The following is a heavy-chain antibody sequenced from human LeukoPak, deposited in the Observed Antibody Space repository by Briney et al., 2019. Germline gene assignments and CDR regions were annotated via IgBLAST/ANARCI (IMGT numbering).Heavy chain of an antibody. CDR2: IRSKAYGGTT. CDR1: GFTFGDYA. D-gene: IGHD3-3*01. CDR3: TPNYDLWSPLGYFQH. Sequence: PGGSLRLSCTASGFTFGDYAMSWVRQAPGKGLEWVGFIRSKAYGGTTEYAASVKGRFTISRDDSKSIAYLQMNSLKTEDTAVYYCTPNYDLWSPLGYFQHWGQGTLVTVSS. J-gene: IGHJ1*01. V-gene: IGHV3-49*04.